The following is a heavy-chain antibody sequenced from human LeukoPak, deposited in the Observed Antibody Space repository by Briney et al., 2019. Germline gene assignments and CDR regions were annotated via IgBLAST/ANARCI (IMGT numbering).Heavy chain of an antibody. D-gene: IGHD1-26*01. CDR1: GGSISSSNW. CDR3: ASGGNKWELDNWFDP. CDR2: IFHSGST. V-gene: IGHV4-4*02. J-gene: IGHJ5*02. Sequence: SGTLSLTCAVSGGSISSSNWWSWVRQPPGKGLEWIGEIFHSGSTYYNPSLKSRVTISVDKSKNQFSLKLNSVTAADTAVYYCASGGNKWELDNWFDPWGQGTLVTVSS.